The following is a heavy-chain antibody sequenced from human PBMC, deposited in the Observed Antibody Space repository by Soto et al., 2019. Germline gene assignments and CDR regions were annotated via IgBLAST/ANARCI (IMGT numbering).Heavy chain of an antibody. V-gene: IGHV3-21*01. CDR2: ISSSSSYI. D-gene: IGHD4-17*01. CDR1: GFTFSSYS. J-gene: IGHJ6*03. CDR3: ARDLSTVTAYMDV. Sequence: EVQLVESGGGLVKPGGSLRLSCAASGFTFSSYSMNWVRQAPGKGLEWVSSISSSSSYIYYADSVKGRFTISRDNAKNSLELQMNSLRAEDTAVYYCARDLSTVTAYMDVWGKGTTVTVSS.